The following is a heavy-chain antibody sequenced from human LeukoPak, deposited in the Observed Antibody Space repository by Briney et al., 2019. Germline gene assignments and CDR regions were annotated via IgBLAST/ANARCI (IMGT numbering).Heavy chain of an antibody. V-gene: IGHV4-34*01. CDR1: GGSFSGYY. J-gene: IGHJ3*02. CDR3: ASGDIVVVPAALSHAFDI. Sequence: PSETLSLTCAVYGGSFSGYYWSWIRQPPGKGLEGIREINHSGSTNYNPSLKSRVTISVDTSKNQFSLKLSSVTAADTAVYYCASGDIVVVPAALSHAFDIWGQGTMVTVSS. D-gene: IGHD2-2*01. CDR2: INHSGST.